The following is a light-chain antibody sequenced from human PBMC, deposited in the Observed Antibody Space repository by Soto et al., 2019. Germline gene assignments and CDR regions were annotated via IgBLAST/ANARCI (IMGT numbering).Light chain of an antibody. CDR2: GAP. V-gene: IGKV3-15*01. Sequence: EIEMTQSPATLSVSAGERAALSCRASQDISSDLAWYQQKPGQPPRLLMYGAPLRAPGIPARFSGSGSGTEFTLTISSLQSEDFAVYYCQQYSTYETRTFGQGTKVAFK. J-gene: IGKJ1*01. CDR1: QDISSD. CDR3: QQYSTYETRT.